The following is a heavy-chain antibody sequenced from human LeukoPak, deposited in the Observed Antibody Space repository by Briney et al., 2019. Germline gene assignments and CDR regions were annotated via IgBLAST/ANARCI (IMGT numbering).Heavy chain of an antibody. V-gene: IGHV4-59*08. CDR1: GGSISSYY. CDR3: ARGTAMVDEYIDY. D-gene: IGHD5-18*01. Sequence: SGTLSLTCAVSGGSISSYYWSWIRQPPGKGLEWIGYIYYSGSTNYNPSLKSRVTISVDTSKNQFSLKLSSVTAADTAVYYCARGTAMVDEYIDYWGQGTLVTVSS. CDR2: IYYSGST. J-gene: IGHJ4*02.